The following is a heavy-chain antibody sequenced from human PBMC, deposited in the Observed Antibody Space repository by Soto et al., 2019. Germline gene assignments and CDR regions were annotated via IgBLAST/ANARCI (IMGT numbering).Heavy chain of an antibody. J-gene: IGHJ2*01. CDR3: ARIVESGYTIDFDL. CDR1: GGSISSSDYY. Sequence: QVQLQESGPGLVKPSQTLSVTCTVPGGSISSSDYYWSWIRQHPGKGLEWIGYIYYSGSTNYNPSLSSRVSISVDTSKNQFSLNLSSVTAADTAVYYCARIVESGYTIDFDLWGRGTLVTVSS. V-gene: IGHV4-30-4*01. CDR2: IYYSGST. D-gene: IGHD3-16*02.